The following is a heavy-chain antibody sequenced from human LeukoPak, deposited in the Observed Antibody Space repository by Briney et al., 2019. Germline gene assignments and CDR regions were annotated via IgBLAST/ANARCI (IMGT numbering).Heavy chain of an antibody. CDR1: GFTFSSYA. D-gene: IGHD6-19*01. CDR3: AKTRHNIAVADPYYFDY. Sequence: PGGSLRLSCAASGFTFSSYALSWVRQAPGKGLEWVSVISGSGGSTYYADSVKGRFTISRDNSKNTLYLQMNSLRAEDTAAYYCAKTRHNIAVADPYYFDYWGQGTLVTVSS. V-gene: IGHV3-23*01. CDR2: ISGSGGST. J-gene: IGHJ4*02.